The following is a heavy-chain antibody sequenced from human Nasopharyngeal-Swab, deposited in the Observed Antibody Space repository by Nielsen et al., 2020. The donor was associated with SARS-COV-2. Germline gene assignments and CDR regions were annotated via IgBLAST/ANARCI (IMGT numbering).Heavy chain of an antibody. CDR2: IYYSGST. CDR3: ARGGGGYPRDAFDI. D-gene: IGHD3-22*01. Sequence: WIRQPPGKGLEWIGYIYYSGSTYYNPSLKSRVTISVDTSKNQFSLKLSSVTAADTAVYYCARGGGGYPRDAFDIWGQGTMVTVSS. J-gene: IGHJ3*02. V-gene: IGHV4-31*02.